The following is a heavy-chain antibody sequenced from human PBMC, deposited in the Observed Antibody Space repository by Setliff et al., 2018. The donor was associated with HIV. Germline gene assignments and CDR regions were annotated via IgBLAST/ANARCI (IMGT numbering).Heavy chain of an antibody. V-gene: IGHV3-48*03. CDR1: GFTISNYE. Sequence: GGSLRLSCAASGFTISNYEMSWVRQAPGKGPEWVSYITGSGDTIYYADSVKGRFTMSRDNAKDSVYLQMNTLRVEDTAVYYCAREATPRHSSGWVYFDYWGQGMMVTVSS. CDR3: AREATPRHSSGWVYFDY. J-gene: IGHJ4*02. CDR2: ITGSGDTI. D-gene: IGHD6-19*01.